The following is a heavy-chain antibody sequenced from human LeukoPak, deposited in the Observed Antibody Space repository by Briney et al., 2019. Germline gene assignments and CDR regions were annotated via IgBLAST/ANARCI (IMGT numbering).Heavy chain of an antibody. V-gene: IGHV1-69*13. CDR1: GGTFSRHS. D-gene: IGHD2-2*01. J-gene: IGHJ6*02. CDR3: ARARSPLPYYYYYGMDV. CDR2: ITPMFGTA. Sequence: ASVKVSCKASGGTFSRHSISWVRQSPGQGLEWMGGITPMFGTANYAQKFQGRVAITADESTSTAYMELSSLRSEDTAVYYCARARSPLPYYYYYGMDVWGQGTTVTVSS.